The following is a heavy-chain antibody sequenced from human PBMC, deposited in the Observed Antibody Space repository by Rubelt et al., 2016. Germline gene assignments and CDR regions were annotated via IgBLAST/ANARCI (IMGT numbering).Heavy chain of an antibody. CDR3: ARDNHSSVWWTH. D-gene: IGHD6-19*01. Sequence: QLQLQESGPGMVKPSENLSLNRHVSGGSLSSSRHYWAWIRQSPRKGLGWLGGIPDIGRPSNNTSLKSRVTLSVEMSKALFSLRLSSVTAADTATYFCARDNHSSVWWTHWGQGTLVTVSS. J-gene: IGHJ1*01. CDR1: GGSLSSSRHY. V-gene: IGHV4-39*07. CDR2: IPDIGRP.